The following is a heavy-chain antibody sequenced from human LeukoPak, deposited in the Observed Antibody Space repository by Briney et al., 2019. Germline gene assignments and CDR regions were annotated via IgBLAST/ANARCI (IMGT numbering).Heavy chain of an antibody. Sequence: GGSLRLSCAASGFTFSSYGMHWVRQAPGKGLEWVAVISYDGSNKYYADPVKGRFTISRDNSKSTLSLQMNSLRAEDTAVYYCARTTNFDYWGQGTLVTVSS. CDR3: ARTTNFDY. D-gene: IGHD1-1*01. CDR2: ISYDGSNK. CDR1: GFTFSSYG. V-gene: IGHV3-30*03. J-gene: IGHJ4*02.